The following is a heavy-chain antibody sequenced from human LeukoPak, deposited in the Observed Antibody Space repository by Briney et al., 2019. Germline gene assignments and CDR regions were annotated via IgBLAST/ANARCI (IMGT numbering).Heavy chain of an antibody. J-gene: IGHJ4*02. CDR1: GFTFSIDP. CDR3: AKLRLVVPGLYYFDY. D-gene: IGHD3-22*01. CDR2: ISGGDAST. V-gene: IGHV3-23*01. Sequence: PGGSLRLSCAASGFTFSIDPMTWVRQAPGKGLEWVSAISGGDASTYYADSVKGRFTISRDNSKNTLYLQMNSLRAEDTAVYYCAKLRLVVPGLYYFDYWGQGTLVTVSS.